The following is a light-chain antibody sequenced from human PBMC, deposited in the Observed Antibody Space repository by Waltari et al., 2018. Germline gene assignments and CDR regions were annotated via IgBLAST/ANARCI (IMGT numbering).Light chain of an antibody. CDR2: DVS. J-gene: IGLJ2*01. CDR3: SSYISSDTLEL. Sequence: QSALTQPASVSGSPGQSITIPCTGTISDDGGYNYVSWYQQPPGKAPKLIIFDVSNRPSGVSSRFSGSKSGNTASLTISGLQAQDEADYYCSSYISSDTLELFGGGTSLTVL. V-gene: IGLV2-14*03. CDR1: ISDDGGYNY.